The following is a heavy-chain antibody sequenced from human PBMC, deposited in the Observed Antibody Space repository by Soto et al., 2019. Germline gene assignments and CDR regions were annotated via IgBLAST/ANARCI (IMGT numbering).Heavy chain of an antibody. CDR1: GYTFTGYY. CDR2: INPNSGGT. D-gene: IGHD6-13*01. CDR3: ARDLSSSWTRACFDY. V-gene: IGHV1-2*04. Sequence: VKVSCKASGYTFTGYYMHWVRQAPGQGLEWMGWINPNSGGTNYAQKFQGWVTMTRDTSISTAYMELSRLRSDDTAVYYCARDLSSSWTRACFDYWGQGTLVTVSS. J-gene: IGHJ4*02.